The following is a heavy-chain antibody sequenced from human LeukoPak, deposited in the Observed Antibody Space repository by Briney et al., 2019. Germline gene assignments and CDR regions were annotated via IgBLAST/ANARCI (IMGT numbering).Heavy chain of an antibody. CDR1: GFMFSYFW. J-gene: IGHJ4*02. V-gene: IGHV3-74*01. CDR3: ARDFDGPRASDY. CDR2: INTDGSYS. D-gene: IGHD4-17*01. Sequence: GGSLRLSCAASGFMFSYFWMHWFRQTPGKGLVWVSCINTDGSYSTYADSVKGRFTISRDNVRNTLYLQMNSLRAEDSAVYYCARDFDGPRASDYWGQGISVTVSS.